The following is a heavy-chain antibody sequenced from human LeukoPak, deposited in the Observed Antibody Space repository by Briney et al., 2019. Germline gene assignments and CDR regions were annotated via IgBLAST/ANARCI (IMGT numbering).Heavy chain of an antibody. Sequence: SETLSLTCTVSGGSISSGSYYWSWIRQPAGKGLEWIGRIYTSGSTNYNPSLKSRVTISVDTSKNQFSLKLSSVTAADTAVYYCARVRPYYDSSGYTRYYFDYWGQGSLVTVSS. CDR2: IYTSGST. CDR1: GGSISSGSYY. V-gene: IGHV4-61*02. D-gene: IGHD3-22*01. J-gene: IGHJ4*02. CDR3: ARVRPYYDSSGYTRYYFDY.